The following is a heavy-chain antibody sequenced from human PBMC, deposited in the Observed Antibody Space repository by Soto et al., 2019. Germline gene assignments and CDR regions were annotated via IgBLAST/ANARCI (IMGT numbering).Heavy chain of an antibody. CDR2: ISAYNGNT. CDR3: ARDPRIAAAGTEWFDP. J-gene: IGHJ5*02. V-gene: IGHV1-18*01. CDR1: GYTFTSCG. D-gene: IGHD6-13*01. Sequence: ASVKVSCKASGYTFTSCGISWVRQAPGQGLEWMGWISAYNGNTNYAQKLQGRVTMTTDTSTSTAYMELRSLRSDDTAVYYCARDPRIAAAGTEWFDPWGQGTLVTVSS.